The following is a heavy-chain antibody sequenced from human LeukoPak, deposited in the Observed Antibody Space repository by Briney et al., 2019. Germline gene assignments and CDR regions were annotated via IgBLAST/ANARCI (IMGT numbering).Heavy chain of an antibody. D-gene: IGHD4-23*01. CDR1: GFTFSSYA. CDR2: INSDGTST. J-gene: IGHJ4*02. V-gene: IGHV3-74*01. CDR3: ARVSGGNLPFDY. Sequence: GGSLRLSCAASGFTFSSYAMSWVRQAPGKGPVWVSRINSDGTSTTYADSVKGRFSISRDNANNTLYLQMNSLRAEDTSVYYCARVSGGNLPFDYWGQGTLVTVSS.